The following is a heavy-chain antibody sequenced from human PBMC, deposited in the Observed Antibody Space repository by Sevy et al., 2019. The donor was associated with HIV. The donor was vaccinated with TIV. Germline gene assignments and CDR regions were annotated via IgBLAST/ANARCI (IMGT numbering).Heavy chain of an antibody. J-gene: IGHJ4*02. D-gene: IGHD6-19*01. CDR1: GFTVSSNY. V-gene: IGHV3-53*01. Sequence: GGSLRLSCAASGFTVSSNYMSWVRQAPGKGLEWVSVIYSGGSTYYADSVKGRFTISGDKSKNTLYLQMNSLRAEDTAVYYCARETSGWYGSFDYWGQGTLVTVSS. CDR2: IYSGGST. CDR3: ARETSGWYGSFDY.